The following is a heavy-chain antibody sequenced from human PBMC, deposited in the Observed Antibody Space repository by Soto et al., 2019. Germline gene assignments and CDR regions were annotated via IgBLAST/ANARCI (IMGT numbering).Heavy chain of an antibody. Sequence: SETLSLTCTVSGGSISSYYWSWIRQPPGKGLEWIGYIYYSGSTNYNPSLKSRVTISVDTSKNQFSLKLSSVTAADTAVYYCARSSDYDILTGYSNYFDYWGQGTLVTVSS. D-gene: IGHD3-9*01. V-gene: IGHV4-59*01. CDR1: GGSISSYY. CDR2: IYYSGST. J-gene: IGHJ4*02. CDR3: ARSSDYDILTGYSNYFDY.